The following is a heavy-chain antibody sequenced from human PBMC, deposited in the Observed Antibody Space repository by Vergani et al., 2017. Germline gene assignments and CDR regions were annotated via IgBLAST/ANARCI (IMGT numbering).Heavy chain of an antibody. J-gene: IGHJ4*02. CDR3: ARTECFILRYFHWAL. D-gene: IGHD3-9*01. CDR1: GGSITSSSNY. V-gene: IGHV4-39*01. Sequence: QLHLQESGPGLVKPSETLSLTCNVSGGSITSSSNYWGWIRQPPGKGLEWIGNSYHGGVDYYHPSLKGRVTISVDTSKNQFSLEVTSVTAADTAIYFCARTECFILRYFHWALWGQGTLVTVSS. CDR2: SYHGGVD.